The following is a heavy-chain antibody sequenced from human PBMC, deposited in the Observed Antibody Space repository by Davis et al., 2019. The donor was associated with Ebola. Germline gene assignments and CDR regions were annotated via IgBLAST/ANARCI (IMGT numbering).Heavy chain of an antibody. CDR2: INHREST. J-gene: IGHJ4*02. D-gene: IGHD5-24*01. Sequence: MPSETLSLTCAVYGGSFSGYYWNWIRQPPGKGLEWIGEINHRESTNYNPSLKSRVTISVDTSKNQFSLKLNSVTAADTAVYYCARIYSERWLPYWFDFWGQGALVTVSS. CDR1: GGSFSGYY. CDR3: ARIYSERWLPYWFDF. V-gene: IGHV4-34*01.